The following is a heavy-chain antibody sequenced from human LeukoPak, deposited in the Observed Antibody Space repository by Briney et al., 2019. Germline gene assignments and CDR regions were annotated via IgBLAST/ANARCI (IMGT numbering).Heavy chain of an antibody. CDR2: IQQHGSET. CDR1: GFTFSSYG. Sequence: GGSLRLSCAASGFTFSSYGMHWVRQAPGKGLEWVANIQQHGSETYYGDSVKGRFTISRDNAKNSLYLQMNSLRAEDTAVYYCATYSSSNGREFQYWGQGTLVTVSS. J-gene: IGHJ1*01. CDR3: ATYSSSNGREFQY. D-gene: IGHD2-2*01. V-gene: IGHV3-7*01.